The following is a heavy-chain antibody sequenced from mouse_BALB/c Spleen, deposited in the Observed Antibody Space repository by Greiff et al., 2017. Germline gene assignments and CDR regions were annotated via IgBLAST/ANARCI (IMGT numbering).Heavy chain of an antibody. V-gene: IGHV3-2*02. J-gene: IGHJ3*01. CDR2: ISYSGST. CDR1: GYSITSDYA. D-gene: IGHD3-2*02. CDR3: AREAGWFAY. Sequence: EVKLMESGPGLVKPSQSLSLTCTVTGYSITSDYAWNWIRQFPGNKLEWMGYISYSGSTSYNPSLKSRISITRDTSKNQFFLQLNSVTTEDTATYYCAREAGWFAYWGQGTLVTVSA.